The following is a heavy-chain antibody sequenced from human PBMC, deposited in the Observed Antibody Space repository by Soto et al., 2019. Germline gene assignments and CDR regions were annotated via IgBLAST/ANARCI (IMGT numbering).Heavy chain of an antibody. Sequence: ASVKVSCKASGYTFTSYGISWVRQAPGQGLEWMGWISAYNGNTNYARKLQGRVTMTTDAFTSTAYMELRSLRSDDTAVYYCARALLRYFDWVNWFDPWGQGTLVTVSS. CDR1: GYTFTSYG. D-gene: IGHD3-9*01. CDR3: ARALLRYFDWVNWFDP. V-gene: IGHV1-18*04. J-gene: IGHJ5*02. CDR2: ISAYNGNT.